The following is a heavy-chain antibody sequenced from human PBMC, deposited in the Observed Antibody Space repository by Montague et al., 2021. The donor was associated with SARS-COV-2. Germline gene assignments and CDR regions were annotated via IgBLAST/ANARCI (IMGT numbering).Heavy chain of an antibody. Sequence: TLSLTCIFSGGSISSGGYYWSWIRQHPGKGLEWIGYIYYSGSTYYNPSLKSRLSISLDTSKNHFSLRLSSVPAADTAVYYCARSESPSYSSSPFDYWAREPWSPSPQ. CDR2: IYYSGST. J-gene: IGHJ4*02. CDR1: GGSISSGGYY. V-gene: IGHV4-31*03. CDR3: ARSESPSYSSSPFDY. D-gene: IGHD6-13*01.